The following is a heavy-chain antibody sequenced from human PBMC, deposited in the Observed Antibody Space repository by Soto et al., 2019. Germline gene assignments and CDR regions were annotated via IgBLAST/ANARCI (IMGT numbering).Heavy chain of an antibody. J-gene: IGHJ6*02. D-gene: IGHD2-2*01. CDR1: GFTFSSYA. CDR2: ISGSGSTI. Sequence: PGGSLRLSCAASGFTFSSYAVSWVRQAPGKGPEWISSISGSGSTIYYADSVKGRFTISRDNSKNTLYLQMNSLRAEDTAVYYCARDLDCSSTSCYYYYGMDVWGQGTTVTVSS. CDR3: ARDLDCSSTSCYYYYGMDV. V-gene: IGHV3-23*01.